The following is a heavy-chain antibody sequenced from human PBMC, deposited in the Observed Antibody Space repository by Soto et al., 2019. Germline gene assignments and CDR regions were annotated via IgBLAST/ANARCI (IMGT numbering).Heavy chain of an antibody. CDR2: IIPIFGTA. CDR1: GGTFSSYS. V-gene: IGHV1-69*13. J-gene: IGHJ4*02. D-gene: IGHD5-12*01. Sequence: ASVKVSCKASGGTFSSYSISWVRQAPGQGLEWMGGIIPIFGTANYAQKFQARVTITPDESTSTAYMELSSLRTEDTAVYYCARGIDGYIYYFAYWGKGTLVTV. CDR3: ARGIDGYIYYFAY.